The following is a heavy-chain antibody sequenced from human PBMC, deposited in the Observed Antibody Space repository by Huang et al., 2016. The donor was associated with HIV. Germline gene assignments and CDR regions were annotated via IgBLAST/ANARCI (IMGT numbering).Heavy chain of an antibody. D-gene: IGHD1-7*01. CDR1: TFRFGAYW. CDR3: ATKTAAMDI. J-gene: IGHJ6*02. V-gene: IGHV3-7*01. Sequence: VESGGRLVQPGGSIRLSCVGSTFRFGAYWMSWVRQYPGKGLEWVANIKQDESEKYYVYSVKGRFNSARDNAKKVLFLEMNNVRVEDTATYYCATKTAAMDIWGQGTTVTVS. CDR2: IKQDESEK.